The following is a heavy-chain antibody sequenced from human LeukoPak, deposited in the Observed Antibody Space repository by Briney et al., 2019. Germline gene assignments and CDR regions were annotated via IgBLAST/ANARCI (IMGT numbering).Heavy chain of an antibody. CDR1: GFTFSSYN. CDR2: MSYDGSIE. D-gene: IGHD2-2*01. CDR3: AKGGVVPAASVYYYYYYMDV. Sequence: GGSLRLSCAASGFTFSSYNMHWVRQAPGKGLEWVAVMSYDGSIEYHADSVKGRFTISRDNSKNTLYLQMNSLRAEDTAVYYCAKGGVVPAASVYYYYYYMDVWGKGTTVTVSS. J-gene: IGHJ6*03. V-gene: IGHV3-30*04.